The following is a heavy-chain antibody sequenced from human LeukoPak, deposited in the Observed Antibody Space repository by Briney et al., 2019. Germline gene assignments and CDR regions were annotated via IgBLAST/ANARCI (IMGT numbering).Heavy chain of an antibody. V-gene: IGHV3-23*01. CDR2: ISGSGDST. CDR3: AKTRPLDSSSWSHGDY. J-gene: IGHJ4*02. Sequence: GGSLRLSCAASGFTFSSYAMSWVRQAPGKGLEWVSAISGSGDSTYYGESVKVRVTISRDNSKNTLYLQMHSLRAEDTAVYSCAKTRPLDSSSWSHGDYWGQGPLVTVYS. D-gene: IGHD6-13*01. CDR1: GFTFSSYA.